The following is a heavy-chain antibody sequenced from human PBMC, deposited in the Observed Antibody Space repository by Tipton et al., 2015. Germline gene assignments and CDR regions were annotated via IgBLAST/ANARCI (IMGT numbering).Heavy chain of an antibody. CDR2: IFYSGDT. J-gene: IGHJ4*02. V-gene: IGHV4-59*13. CDR1: GGSISNNY. D-gene: IGHD4-23*01. CDR3: ARARGRHGGLFDS. Sequence: TLSLTCTVSGGSISNNYWGWIRQPPGKGLEYIGYIFYSGDTNYNPSLKSRVSMSVDTSKNQISLKMSSVTASDTAVYYCARARGRHGGLFDSWGQGILVTVSS.